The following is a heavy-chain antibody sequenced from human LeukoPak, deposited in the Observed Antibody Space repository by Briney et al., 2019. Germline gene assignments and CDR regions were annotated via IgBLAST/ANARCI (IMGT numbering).Heavy chain of an antibody. CDR1: GFTFSSYA. V-gene: IGHV3-30*04. D-gene: IGHD5-18*01. CDR2: ISYDGSNK. CDR3: ARDPVDTAMVHAFDI. J-gene: IGHJ3*02. Sequence: GGSLRLSCAASGFTFSSYAMHWVRQAPGKGLEWVAVISYDGSNKYYADSVKGRFTISRDNSKNTLYLQMNSLRAEDTAVYYCARDPVDTAMVHAFDIWGQGTMVTVSS.